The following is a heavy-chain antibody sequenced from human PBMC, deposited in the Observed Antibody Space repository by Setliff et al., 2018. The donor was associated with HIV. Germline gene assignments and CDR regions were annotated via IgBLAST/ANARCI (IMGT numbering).Heavy chain of an antibody. CDR2: IDLDGSEK. D-gene: IGHD1-1*01. Sequence: GGSLRLSCVASGFSFNNYWMCWVRQAPGQGLEWVANIDLDGSEKNYVESVKGRFTISRDNSKNTLYLQMSSLRAEDSALYYCAKDGWNWRFDYWGQGTLVTVSS. J-gene: IGHJ4*02. CDR1: GFSFNNYW. CDR3: AKDGWNWRFDY. V-gene: IGHV3-7*03.